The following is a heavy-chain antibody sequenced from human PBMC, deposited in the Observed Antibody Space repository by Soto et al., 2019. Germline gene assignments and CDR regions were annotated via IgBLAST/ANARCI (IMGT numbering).Heavy chain of an antibody. J-gene: IGHJ5*01. CDR3: AKAITTRAQNWFDP. V-gene: IGHV3-9*01. Sequence: PGGSLRLACAASGFTFDDYAMHWVRQAPGKGLEWVSSISWNSVNIGYADSVKGRFTISRDNAKNSLYLQINSLRVEDTALYYCAKAITTRAQNWFDPWGQGTLVTVSS. CDR2: ISWNSVNI. CDR1: GFTFDDYA.